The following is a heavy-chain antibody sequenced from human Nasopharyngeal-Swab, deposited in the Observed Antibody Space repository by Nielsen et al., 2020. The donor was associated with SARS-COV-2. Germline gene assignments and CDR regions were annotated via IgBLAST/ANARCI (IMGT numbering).Heavy chain of an antibody. CDR3: AREGYGSPLDV. CDR2: IGTTGDT. V-gene: IGHV3-13*01. J-gene: IGHJ6*02. Sequence: GSLTLSCAASGFTFSSYYMHWVRQATGKGLEWVSAIGTTGDTYYPGSVKGRFTISRENAKNSLYLQMNSLRAGDTAVYYCAREGYGSPLDVWGQGTTVTVSS. D-gene: IGHD3-10*01. CDR1: GFTFSSYY.